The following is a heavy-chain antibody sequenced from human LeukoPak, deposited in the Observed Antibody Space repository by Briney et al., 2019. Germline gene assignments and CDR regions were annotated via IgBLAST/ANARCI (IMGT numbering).Heavy chain of an antibody. J-gene: IGHJ2*01. CDR3: ARDLPFGMATIGDWYFDL. V-gene: IGHV6-1*01. CDR1: GDSVSSNSAA. D-gene: IGHD5-24*01. CDR2: TYYRSKWYN. Sequence: SQTLSLTCAISGDSVSSNSAAWNWIRQSPSRGLEWLGRTYYRSKWYNDYAVSVKSRITINPDTSKNQFSLQLNSATPEDTAVYYCARDLPFGMATIGDWYFDLWGRGTLVTVSS.